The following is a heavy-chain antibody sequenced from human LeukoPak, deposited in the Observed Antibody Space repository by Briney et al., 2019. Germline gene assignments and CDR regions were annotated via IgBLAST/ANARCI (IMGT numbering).Heavy chain of an antibody. V-gene: IGHV1-8*01. CDR2: MNPNSGNT. Sequence: ASVKVSCKASGYTFTSYDINWVRQAPGQGLEWMGSMNPNSGNTGYAHKFQGRVTMTRNTAMSTDYMELSSLRSADTAMYYCARGNVRSFDYWGQGTLVIVSS. D-gene: IGHD3-10*02. CDR1: GYTFTSYD. CDR3: ARGNVRSFDY. J-gene: IGHJ4*02.